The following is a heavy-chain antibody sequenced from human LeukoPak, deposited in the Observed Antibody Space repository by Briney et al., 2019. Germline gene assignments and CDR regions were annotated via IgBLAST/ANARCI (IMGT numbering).Heavy chain of an antibody. V-gene: IGHV3-23*01. J-gene: IGHJ4*02. Sequence: SGGSLRLSCAASGFTFSSYAMSWVRQAPGKGLEWVSSISYSGGNTYYTDSVKGRFTISRDNSKNTLYLQMNGLRAEDTGVYYCAKDRFFGDCDYWGQGTRITVTS. CDR1: GFTFSSYA. CDR3: AKDRFFGDCDY. D-gene: IGHD3-10*01. CDR2: ISYSGGNT.